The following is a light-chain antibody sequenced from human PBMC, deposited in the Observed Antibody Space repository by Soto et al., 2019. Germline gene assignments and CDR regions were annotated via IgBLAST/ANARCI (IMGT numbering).Light chain of an antibody. Sequence: QSVLTQPPSVSGAPGQRVTISCTGSSSNIGAGYDVHWYQQLPGTAPKLLIYGNSNRPSGVPERFSGSKSGTSASLAITGLQAEEEADYYCQSYDSSLIGSYVFGTGTKLTVL. CDR3: QSYDSSLIGSYV. J-gene: IGLJ1*01. CDR2: GNS. CDR1: SSNIGAGYD. V-gene: IGLV1-40*01.